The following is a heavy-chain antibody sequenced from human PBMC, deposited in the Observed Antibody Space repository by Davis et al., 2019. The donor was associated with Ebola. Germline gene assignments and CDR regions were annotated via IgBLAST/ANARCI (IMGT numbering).Heavy chain of an antibody. CDR3: AKGAGEYQLLNWFDP. CDR2: ISGSGGST. CDR1: GFTFSSYA. Sequence: GGSLRLSCAASGFTFSSYAMSWVGQAPGKGLEWVSAISGSGGSTYYADSVKGRFTISRDNSKNTLYLQMNSLRAEDTAVYYCAKGAGEYQLLNWFDPWGQGTLVTVSS. V-gene: IGHV3-23*01. D-gene: IGHD2-2*01. J-gene: IGHJ5*02.